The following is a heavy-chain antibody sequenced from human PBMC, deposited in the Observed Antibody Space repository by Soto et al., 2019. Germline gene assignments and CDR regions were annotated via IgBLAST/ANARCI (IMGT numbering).Heavy chain of an antibody. CDR3: ARERFGSGWYENDY. CDR1: GGTFSSYT. V-gene: IGHV1-69*02. CDR2: IIPILGIA. Sequence: VASVKVSCKASGGTFSSYTISWVRQAPGQGLEWMGRIIPILGIANYAQKFQGRVTITADKSTSTAYMELSSLRSEDTAVYYCARERFGSGWYENDYWGQGTLVTVSS. J-gene: IGHJ4*02. D-gene: IGHD6-19*01.